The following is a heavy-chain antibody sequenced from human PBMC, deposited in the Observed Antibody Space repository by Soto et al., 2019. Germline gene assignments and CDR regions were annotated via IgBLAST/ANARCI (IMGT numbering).Heavy chain of an antibody. CDR1: GVSLANYP. CDR2: SSPRGDTI. D-gene: IGHD6-19*01. CDR3: AKGPHTNVGWPYYFES. Sequence: PEGSLRRSCVASGVSLANYPMNWVRQTPGKGLEWISYSSPRGDTIYYADSVEGRFTISRDNARNSLSLHMSSLRDEDSALYYCAKGPHTNVGWPYYFESWGQGVPVTVSS. J-gene: IGHJ4*02. V-gene: IGHV3-48*02.